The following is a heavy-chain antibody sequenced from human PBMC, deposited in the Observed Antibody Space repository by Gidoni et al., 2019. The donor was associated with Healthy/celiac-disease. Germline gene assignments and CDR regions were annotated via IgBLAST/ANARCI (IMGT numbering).Heavy chain of an antibody. CDR3: ARDFRPSGWDDPYYYYGMDV. J-gene: IGHJ6*02. CDR1: GFTVSSNY. D-gene: IGHD6-19*01. CDR2: IYSGGST. Sequence: EVQLVESGGGLIQPGGSLRLSCAASGFTVSSNYMSWVRQAPGKGLEWVSVIYSGGSTYYADSVKGRFTISRDNSKNTLYLQMNSLRAEDTAVYYCARDFRPSGWDDPYYYYGMDVWGQGTTVTVSS. V-gene: IGHV3-53*01.